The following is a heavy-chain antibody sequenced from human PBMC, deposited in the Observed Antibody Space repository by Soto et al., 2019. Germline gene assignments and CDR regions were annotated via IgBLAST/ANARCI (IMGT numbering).Heavy chain of an antibody. Sequence: PGESLKISCKASGYSFTSYWIAWVRQMPGKGLEWMGIIYPSDSDTRYNPSFQGQVTISADKSISTAYLQWSSLKASDTAMYYCARRGGQYSSSFAFDPWGQGTLVTVSS. D-gene: IGHD6-6*01. V-gene: IGHV5-51*01. CDR1: GYSFTSYW. CDR2: IYPSDSDT. J-gene: IGHJ5*02. CDR3: ARRGGQYSSSFAFDP.